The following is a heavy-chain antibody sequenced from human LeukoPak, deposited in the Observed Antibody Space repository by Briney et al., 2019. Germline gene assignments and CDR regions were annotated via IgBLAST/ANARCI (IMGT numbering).Heavy chain of an antibody. V-gene: IGHV3-11*05. D-gene: IGHD3-3*02. Sequence: GGSLRLSCAASGFTFTDYYMSWIRQAPGKGLEWVSYISGSSTYTDYSDSVKGRFTISRDNAKNSLFLQMSSLRAEDTAVYYCARDGVASGDYWGQGTLVTVSS. J-gene: IGHJ4*02. CDR3: ARDGVASGDY. CDR1: GFTFTDYY. CDR2: ISGSSTYT.